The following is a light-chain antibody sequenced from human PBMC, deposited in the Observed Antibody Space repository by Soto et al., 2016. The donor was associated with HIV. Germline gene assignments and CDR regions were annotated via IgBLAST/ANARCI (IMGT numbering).Light chain of an antibody. CDR2: ATS. V-gene: IGKV1-NL1*01. J-gene: IGKJ1*01. CDR3: QMYFSTHRRT. Sequence: DIQMTQSPSSLSASVGDRVTITCRASQTINTYVAWHQQKPGQGPKLLIYATSRLESGVPSRFSGSASGTNYTLTIDSLQPEDFATYYCQMYFSTHRRTFGQGTKVEIK. CDR1: QTINTY.